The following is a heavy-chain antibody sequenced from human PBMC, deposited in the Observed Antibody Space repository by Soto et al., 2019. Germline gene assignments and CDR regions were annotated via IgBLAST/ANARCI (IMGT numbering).Heavy chain of an antibody. D-gene: IGHD2-2*01. CDR3: ARGARHCSSTSCYRMDGGAFDI. J-gene: IGHJ3*02. CDR1: GYIFTSYY. V-gene: IGHV1-3*01. Sequence: GASVKVSCKASGYIFTSYYIHWVRQAPGQGLEWMGWISAYNGNTNYSQKFQGRVTITRDTSASTAYMELSSLRSEDTAVYYCARGARHCSSTSCYRMDGGAFDIWGQGTMVTVSS. CDR2: ISAYNGNT.